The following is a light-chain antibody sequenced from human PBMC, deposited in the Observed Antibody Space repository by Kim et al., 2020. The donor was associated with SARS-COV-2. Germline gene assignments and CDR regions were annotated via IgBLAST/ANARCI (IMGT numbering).Light chain of an antibody. CDR1: QTIDNY. Sequence: ASVGDRVTITCRASQTIDNYLNWYQQKRRKAPKLLIYAASSLQSEVPSRFSGSGSGTDFTLTINSLHPDDFGTYYCQQSYDIPRTFGPGTKVDIK. CDR3: QQSYDIPRT. V-gene: IGKV1-39*01. J-gene: IGKJ3*01. CDR2: AAS.